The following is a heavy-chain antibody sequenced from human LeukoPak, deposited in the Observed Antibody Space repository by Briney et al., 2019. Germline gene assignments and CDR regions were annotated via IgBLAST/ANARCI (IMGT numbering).Heavy chain of an antibody. CDR2: IYYRGST. J-gene: IGHJ4*02. D-gene: IGHD2-15*01. V-gene: IGHV4-39*01. CDR3: ARGLDSNCSGGSCYFDY. Sequence: PSETLSLTCSVSGGTVSSSSYYWGWIRQPPGMGLEYIGSIYYRGSTYYNPSLKSRVTISVDTSKNQFSLKLSSVTAADTAVYYCARGLDSNCSGGSCYFDYWGQGTLVTVSS. CDR1: GGTVSSSSYY.